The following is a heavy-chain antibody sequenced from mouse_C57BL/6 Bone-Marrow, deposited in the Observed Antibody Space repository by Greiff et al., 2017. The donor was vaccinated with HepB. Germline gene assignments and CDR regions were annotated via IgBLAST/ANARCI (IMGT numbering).Heavy chain of an antibody. CDR1: GYTFTDYN. D-gene: IGHD1-1*01. CDR2: INPNNGGT. J-gene: IGHJ4*01. V-gene: IGHV1-18*01. CDR3: ARNFYYGSSYDYAMDY. Sequence: VQLKQSGPELVKPGASVKIPCKASGYTFTDYNMDWVKQSHGKSLEWIGDINPNNGGTIYNQKFKGKATLTVDKSSSTAYMELRSLTSEDTAVYYCARNFYYGSSYDYAMDYWGQGTSVTVSS.